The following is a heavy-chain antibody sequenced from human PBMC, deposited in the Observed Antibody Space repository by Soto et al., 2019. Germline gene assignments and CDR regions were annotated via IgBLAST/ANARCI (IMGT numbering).Heavy chain of an antibody. CDR1: GLRFSAYV. D-gene: IGHD2-21*02. CDR3: MTPLLTEILVVPGAGDHNPDLHV. V-gene: IGHV3-23*01. Sequence: EVQLLESGGGVAQRGGTLKLSCDASGLRFSAYVMGWVRQSPGKGLECIAVISNNGDTTYYAESVKGRFTVSRDNSKNTLYLQMNSLTAEDSAVYYYMTPLLTEILVVPGAGDHNPDLHVWGQGATVTVSS. CDR2: ISNNGDTT. J-gene: IGHJ6*02.